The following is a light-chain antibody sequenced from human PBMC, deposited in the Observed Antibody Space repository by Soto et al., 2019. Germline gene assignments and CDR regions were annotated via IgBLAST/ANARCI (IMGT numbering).Light chain of an antibody. CDR2: GAS. Sequence: EIVLTQSPGTLSVSPWERATLSCRASQSVSSSYLAWYQQKPGQAPRLLIYGASSRATGIPDMFSGSGSGTDFTLTISRPEPEDFPVYYCQQYGSSITFGQGTRLEIK. CDR1: QSVSSSY. CDR3: QQYGSSIT. V-gene: IGKV3-20*01. J-gene: IGKJ5*01.